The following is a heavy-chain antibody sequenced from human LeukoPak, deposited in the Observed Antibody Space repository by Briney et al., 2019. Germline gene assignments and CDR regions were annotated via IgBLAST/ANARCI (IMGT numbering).Heavy chain of an antibody. J-gene: IGHJ4*02. V-gene: IGHV3-15*01. Sequence: GGPLRLSCAASGFPFSTIWMNWVRQAPGKGLEWVGRIKSKTEGGTMDYAAPVKGRFTISRDDSKNTLYLQMNSLKTEDTAVYYCTTGNSLGRDGNYFFDFWGPGTLVTVSS. CDR3: TTGNSLGRDGNYFFDF. CDR1: GFPFSTIW. CDR2: IKSKTEGGTM. D-gene: IGHD1-7*01.